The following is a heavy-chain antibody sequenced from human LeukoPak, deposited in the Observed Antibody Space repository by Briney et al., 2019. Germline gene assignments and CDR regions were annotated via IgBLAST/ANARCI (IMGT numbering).Heavy chain of an antibody. CDR1: GFTFSNYE. CDR3: AKGDYYGDYLSFDF. J-gene: IGHJ4*02. Sequence: GGSLRLSCAGSGFTFSNYEMNWVRQAPGKGLEWVSYISSSGTTMYYADSVKGRFTISRDNAKNSLFLQMNSLRAGDTAVYYCAKGDYYGDYLSFDFWGQGTLVTVSS. CDR2: ISSSGTTM. D-gene: IGHD4-17*01. V-gene: IGHV3-48*03.